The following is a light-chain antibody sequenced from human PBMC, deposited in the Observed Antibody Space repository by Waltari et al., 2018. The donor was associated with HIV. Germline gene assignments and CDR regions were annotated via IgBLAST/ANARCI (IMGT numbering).Light chain of an antibody. CDR3: SSYTSSSTLV. V-gene: IGLV2-14*01. CDR1: SSDVGGYNY. Sequence: QSALTQPASVSGSPGQSITLSCPGTSSDVGGYNYVSWYQQHPGKAPNLMIYEVSNRPSGVSKRFSGSKSGKTASLTISGLQAEDEADYYCSSYTSSSTLVFGTGTKVTVL. CDR2: EVS. J-gene: IGLJ1*01.